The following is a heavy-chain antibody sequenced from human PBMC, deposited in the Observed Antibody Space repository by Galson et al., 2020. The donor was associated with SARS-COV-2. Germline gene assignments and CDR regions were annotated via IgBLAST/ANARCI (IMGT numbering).Heavy chain of an antibody. D-gene: IGHD5-18*01. CDR3: ARDEGIRGYNYGRLYYGMDV. Sequence: NSGGSLRLSCAASGFPFSTYSMTWVRLAPGKGLEWVSSISTSSSYTYYVDSVKGRFSISRDNPRNSLYLQLTSLRAEDTAVYYCARDEGIRGYNYGRLYYGMDVWGQGTTVTVSS. CDR1: GFPFSTYS. CDR2: ISTSSSYT. J-gene: IGHJ6*02. V-gene: IGHV3-21*01.